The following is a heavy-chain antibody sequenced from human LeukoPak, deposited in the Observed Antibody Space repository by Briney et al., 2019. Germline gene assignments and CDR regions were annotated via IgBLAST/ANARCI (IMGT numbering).Heavy chain of an antibody. D-gene: IGHD6-13*01. CDR3: ARDAKLGIAAAGTLRYYHYYYYMDV. CDR1: GYTFTGYY. J-gene: IGHJ6*03. Sequence: ASVKVSCKASGYTFTGYYMHWVRQAPGQGLEWMGWINPNSGGTNYAQKFQGRVTMTRDTSISTAYMELSRLRSDDTAVYYCARDAKLGIAAAGTLRYYHYYYYMDVWGKGTTVTISS. V-gene: IGHV1-2*02. CDR2: INPNSGGT.